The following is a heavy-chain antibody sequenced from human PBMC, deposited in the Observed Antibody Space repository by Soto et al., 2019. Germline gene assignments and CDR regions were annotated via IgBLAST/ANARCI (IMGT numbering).Heavy chain of an antibody. CDR1: GFTFSIYD. CDR3: ARGVGGLHLGELSLDYYYYYMDV. J-gene: IGHJ6*03. CDR2: IGTAGDT. Sequence: PGGSLRLSCAASGFTFSIYDMHWFRQATGKGLEWVSAIGTAGDTYYPGSVKGRFTISRENAKNSLYLQMNSLRAGDTAVYYCARGVGGLHLGELSLDYYYYYMDVWGKGTTVTVSS. D-gene: IGHD3-16*02. V-gene: IGHV3-13*01.